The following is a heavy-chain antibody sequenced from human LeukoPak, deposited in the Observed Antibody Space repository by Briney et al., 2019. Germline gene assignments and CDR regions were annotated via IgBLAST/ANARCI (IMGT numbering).Heavy chain of an antibody. D-gene: IGHD2-15*01. Sequence: GGSLRLSCAASGFTFSSYEMNWVRQAPGKGLEWVSYISSSGSTIYYADSVKGRFTISRDNAKNSLYLQMNSLRAEDTAVYYCARDRGVVAATRYYYYYYGMDVWGQGTTVTVSS. CDR1: GFTFSSYE. J-gene: IGHJ6*02. V-gene: IGHV3-48*03. CDR2: ISSSGSTI. CDR3: ARDRGVVAATRYYYYYYGMDV.